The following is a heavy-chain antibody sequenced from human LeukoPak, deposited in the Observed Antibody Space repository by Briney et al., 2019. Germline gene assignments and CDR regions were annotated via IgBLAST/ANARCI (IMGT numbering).Heavy chain of an antibody. CDR2: ISWNSGSI. V-gene: IGHV3-9*01. CDR1: GFTFDDYA. J-gene: IGHJ6*03. D-gene: IGHD1-26*01. Sequence: QPGGSLRHSCAASGFTFDDYAMHWVRQAPGKGLEWVSGISWNSGSIGYADSVKGRFTISRDNAKNSLYLQMNSLRAEDTALYYCAKGATPGAYYMDVWGKGTTVTVSS. CDR3: AKGATPGAYYMDV.